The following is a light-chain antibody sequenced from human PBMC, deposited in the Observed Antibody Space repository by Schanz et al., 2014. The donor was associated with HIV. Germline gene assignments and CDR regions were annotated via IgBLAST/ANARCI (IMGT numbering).Light chain of an antibody. Sequence: QSVLTQPPSVSGAPGQTVTISCTGSSSNFGAGSDVHWYRHLPGTAPELLIFDNTNRPSGVPARFSGSKSVNSASLAITGLQAEDEADYYCQSFDKSLGGVVFGGGTQLTVL. CDR1: SSNFGAGSD. V-gene: IGLV1-40*01. J-gene: IGLJ7*01. CDR3: QSFDKSLGGVV. CDR2: DNT.